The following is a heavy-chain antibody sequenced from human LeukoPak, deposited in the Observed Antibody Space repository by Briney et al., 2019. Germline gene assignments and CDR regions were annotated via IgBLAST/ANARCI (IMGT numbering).Heavy chain of an antibody. CDR2: ITSSSNTV. CDR1: GFTFSNYN. D-gene: IGHD6-19*01. J-gene: IGHJ4*02. Sequence: GGSLRLSCAASGFTFSNYNMFWARQAPGKGLEWVSYITSSSNTVHYADSVRGRFTLSRDNAKSSLYLQMNSLRAEDTAIYYCARLLSGWYLADYWGQGTLVTVSS. V-gene: IGHV3-48*01. CDR3: ARLLSGWYLADY.